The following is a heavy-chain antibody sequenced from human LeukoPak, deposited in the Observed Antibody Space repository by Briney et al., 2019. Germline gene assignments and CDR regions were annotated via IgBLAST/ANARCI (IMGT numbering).Heavy chain of an antibody. Sequence: QPGGSPRLSCAASGFTFSTYNMNWVRQAPGKGLEWVSYISSSSSPIYYADSVKGRFTISRDNARNSLYLQMNSLRDEDTAVYYCARDPLDYWGQGTLVTVSS. CDR3: ARDPLDY. CDR2: ISSSSSPI. CDR1: GFTFSTYN. V-gene: IGHV3-48*02. J-gene: IGHJ4*02.